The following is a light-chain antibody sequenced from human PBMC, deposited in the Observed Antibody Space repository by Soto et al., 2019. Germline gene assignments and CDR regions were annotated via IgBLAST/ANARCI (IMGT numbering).Light chain of an antibody. V-gene: IGLV2-8*01. J-gene: IGLJ1*01. CDR3: SSYAGSSPYV. CDR2: EVS. CDR1: SSYVGGYNY. Sequence: QSVLTQPPSASGSPGQSVTISCTGTSSYVGGYNYVSWYQQHPGKAPKLMIYEVSKRPSGVPDRFSGSKSGNTASLTVSGLQAEDEADYYCSSYAGSSPYVFGTGTKVTV.